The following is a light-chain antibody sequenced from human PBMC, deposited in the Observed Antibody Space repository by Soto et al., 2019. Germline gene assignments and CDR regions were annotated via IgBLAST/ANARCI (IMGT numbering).Light chain of an antibody. J-gene: IGLJ2*01. Sequence: QSALTQPASVSGSPGQSITISCTGTSSDVGSYNLVSWYQQHPDKAPKFLIYEGTKRPSGVSDRFSGSKSGNTASLTISGLQAEDEADYYCCSYAGSITHVVFGGGTKVTVL. CDR1: SSDVGSYNL. CDR3: CSYAGSITHVV. CDR2: EGT. V-gene: IGLV2-23*01.